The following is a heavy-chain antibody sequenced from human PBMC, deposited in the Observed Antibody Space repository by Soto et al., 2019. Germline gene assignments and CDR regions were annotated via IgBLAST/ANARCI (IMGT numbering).Heavy chain of an antibody. J-gene: IGHJ6*02. CDR1: GGSISSGGYY. CDR2: IYYSGST. V-gene: IGHV4-31*03. CDR3: AREGIVGAHNSYGMDV. Sequence: KASETLSLTCTVSGGSISSGGYYWSWIRQHPGKGLEWIGYIYYSGSTYYNPSLKSRVTISVDTSKNQFSLKLSSVTAADTAVYYCAREGIVGAHNSYGMDVWGQGTTVTVSS. D-gene: IGHD1-26*01.